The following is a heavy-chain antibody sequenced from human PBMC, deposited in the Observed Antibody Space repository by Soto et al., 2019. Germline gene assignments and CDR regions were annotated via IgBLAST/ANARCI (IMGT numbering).Heavy chain of an antibody. J-gene: IGHJ6*02. Sequence: ESGPTLVKPTQTLTLTCTFSGFSLSTTGVGVGWIRQPPGKALEWLALIYWDDDKRYNPSLNSRLTITKDTSKNQVVLAMTNVDPVDTATYYCVQSRCGGDCLQSYSSHSYYGLDVWGQGTTVTVS. CDR1: GFSLSTTGVG. CDR3: VQSRCGGDCLQSYSSHSYYGLDV. CDR2: IYWDDDK. V-gene: IGHV2-5*02. D-gene: IGHD2-21*02.